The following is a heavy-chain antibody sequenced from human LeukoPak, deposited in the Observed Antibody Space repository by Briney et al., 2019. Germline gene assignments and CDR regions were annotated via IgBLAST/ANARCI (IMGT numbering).Heavy chain of an antibody. Sequence: PSETLSLTCTLSGGSISNYYWNWIRQPPGKGLDWIGYIYYSGSTKYNPSLKSRVTISVDTSKNQFSLRLSSVTAADPAVYYCARGGFLDPSDTRGQGTLVTVSS. V-gene: IGHV4-59*01. CDR2: IYYSGST. J-gene: IGHJ5*02. D-gene: IGHD1-1*01. CDR1: GGSISNYY. CDR3: ARGGFLDPSDT.